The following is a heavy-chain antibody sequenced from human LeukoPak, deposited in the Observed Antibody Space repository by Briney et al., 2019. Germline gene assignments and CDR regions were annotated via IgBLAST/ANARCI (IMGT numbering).Heavy chain of an antibody. CDR3: ARGGLLEYYYDSSGYAADY. V-gene: IGHV1-2*02. CDR1: GYTFTGYY. CDR2: ISPNSGGT. Sequence: GASVKVSCKASGYTFTGYYMHWVRQAPGQGLEWMGWISPNSGGTNYAQKFQGRVTMTRDTSISTAYMELSRLRSDDTAVYYCARGGLLEYYYDSSGYAADYWGQGTLVTVSS. D-gene: IGHD3-22*01. J-gene: IGHJ4*02.